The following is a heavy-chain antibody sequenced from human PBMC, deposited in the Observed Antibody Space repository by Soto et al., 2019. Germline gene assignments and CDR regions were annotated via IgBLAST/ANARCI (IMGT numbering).Heavy chain of an antibody. CDR2: IYYSGST. CDR3: AKDLRGWSYYFDY. D-gene: IGHD6-19*01. J-gene: IGHJ4*02. Sequence: SETLSLTCTVSGGSISSYYWSWIRQPPGKGLEWIGYIYYSGSTNYNPSLKSRVTISVDTSKNQFSLKLSSVTAADTAVYYCAKDLRGWSYYFDYWGQGTLVTVSS. V-gene: IGHV4-59*01. CDR1: GGSISSYY.